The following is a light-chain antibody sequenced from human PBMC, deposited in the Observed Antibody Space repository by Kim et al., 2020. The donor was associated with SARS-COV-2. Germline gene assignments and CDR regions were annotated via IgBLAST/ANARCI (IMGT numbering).Light chain of an antibody. CDR2: YDS. Sequence: SVAPGKTARLTCGGNNIGSKSVHWYQQKPGQAPVLVIYYDSDRPSGIPERFSGSNSGNTATLTISRVEAGDEADYYCQVWDSGVVFGGGTKLTVL. J-gene: IGLJ2*01. CDR3: QVWDSGVV. CDR1: NIGSKS. V-gene: IGLV3-21*04.